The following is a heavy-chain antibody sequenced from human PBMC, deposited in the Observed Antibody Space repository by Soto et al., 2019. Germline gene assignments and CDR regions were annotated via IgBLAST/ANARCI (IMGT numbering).Heavy chain of an antibody. J-gene: IGHJ4*02. V-gene: IGHV1-18*01. CDR3: ARIPATVQPYDY. CDR1: GYTFTSYG. D-gene: IGHD1-1*01. Sequence: ASVKVSCKASGYTFTSYGISWVRQAPGQGLEWMGWISAYNGNTNYAQKLQGRVTMTTDTSTSTAYLELRSLRSDDTAVYYCARIPATVQPYDYWGQGTLVTVSS. CDR2: ISAYNGNT.